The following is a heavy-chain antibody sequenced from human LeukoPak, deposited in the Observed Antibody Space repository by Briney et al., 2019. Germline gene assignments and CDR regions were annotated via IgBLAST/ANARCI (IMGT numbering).Heavy chain of an antibody. Sequence: GGSLRLSCAASGFTFSSYSMNEVRQAPGKGLEGVSSISSSSSYIYYADAVKGRFTISRENANHSLYLQMNSLRAEDTAVYYCARPTSTDAFDIWGQGTMVTVSS. CDR1: GFTFSSYS. V-gene: IGHV3-21*01. CDR2: ISSSSSYI. J-gene: IGHJ3*02. CDR3: ARPTSTDAFDI.